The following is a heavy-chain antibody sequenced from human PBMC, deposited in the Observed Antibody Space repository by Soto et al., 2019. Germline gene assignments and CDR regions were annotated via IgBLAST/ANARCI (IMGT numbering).Heavy chain of an antibody. Sequence: ASVKVSCKASGYTFTSYDLNWVRQATGQGLEWMGWMNPNSGNTGYAQKFQGRVTMTRNTSISTAYMELSSLRSEDTAVYYCARGSYSSGWYESFDYWGQGTLVTVSS. CDR1: GYTFTSYD. CDR3: ARGSYSSGWYESFDY. V-gene: IGHV1-8*01. J-gene: IGHJ4*02. CDR2: MNPNSGNT. D-gene: IGHD6-19*01.